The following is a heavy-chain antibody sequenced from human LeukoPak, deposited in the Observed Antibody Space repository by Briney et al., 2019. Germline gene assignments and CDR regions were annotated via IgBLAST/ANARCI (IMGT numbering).Heavy chain of an antibody. D-gene: IGHD6-13*01. CDR1: GDSISSSSSY. CDR3: ARGRKSSSWYGGYYYYMDV. J-gene: IGHJ6*03. CDR2: IYYSGST. V-gene: IGHV4-39*01. Sequence: PSETLSLTCSVSGDSISSSSSYWGWLRQPPGKGLEWIGRIYYSGSTYYNPSLKSRVTISVDTSKNQFSLKLSSVTAADTAVYYCARGRKSSSWYGGYYYYMDVWGKGTTVTISS.